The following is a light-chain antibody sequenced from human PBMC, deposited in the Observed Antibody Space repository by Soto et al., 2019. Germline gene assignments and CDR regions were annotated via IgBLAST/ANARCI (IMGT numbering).Light chain of an antibody. CDR3: QQYGSSSFT. CDR2: GAS. V-gene: IGKV3-20*01. Sequence: EIVLTQSPGTLSLSPGERATLSCRASQSVSSSNFAWYQQKPGQAPRLLIYGASSRTTGSPYRFSGSGSVTGLTFTNSSVEHEDFAGYYCQQYGSSSFTFGPGTIVDIK. J-gene: IGKJ3*01. CDR1: QSVSSSN.